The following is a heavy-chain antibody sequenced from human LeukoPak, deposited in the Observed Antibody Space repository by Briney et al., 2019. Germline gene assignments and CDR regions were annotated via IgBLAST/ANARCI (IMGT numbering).Heavy chain of an antibody. CDR1: GFTFSGYS. V-gene: IGHV3-48*02. D-gene: IGHD2-21*02. CDR2: LGPSSNAI. CDR3: ARDSNCGGDCPWYFDL. Sequence: GGSLRLSCAASGFTFSGYSMNWVRQAPGKGLEWVSYLGPSSNAIHYADSVKGRFTISRDNAKNSLYLLMNSLRDEDTAVYYCARDSNCGGDCPWYFDLWGRGTLVTVSS. J-gene: IGHJ2*01.